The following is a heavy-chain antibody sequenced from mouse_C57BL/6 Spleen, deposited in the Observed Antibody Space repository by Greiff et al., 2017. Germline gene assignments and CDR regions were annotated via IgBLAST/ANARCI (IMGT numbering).Heavy chain of an antibody. Sequence: VQLQQSGPGLVKPSQSLSLTCSVTGYSITSGYYWNWIRQVPGNKLEWMGYISYDGSNNYNPSLKNRISIDRDTSKNQFFLKLNSVNTEDTATYYCAREGYAMDYWGQGTSVTVSS. CDR2: ISYDGSN. CDR3: AREGYAMDY. V-gene: IGHV3-6*01. CDR1: GYSITSGYY. J-gene: IGHJ4*01.